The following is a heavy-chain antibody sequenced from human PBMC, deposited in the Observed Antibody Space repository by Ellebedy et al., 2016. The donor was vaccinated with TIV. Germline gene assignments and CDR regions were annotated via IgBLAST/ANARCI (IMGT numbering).Heavy chain of an antibody. CDR3: ANRAWFLFGVHCTTTRCYSDY. J-gene: IGHJ4*02. CDR1: GFTFSSYA. CDR2: ISGGGDRA. D-gene: IGHD2-2*01. V-gene: IGHV3-23*01. Sequence: GESLKISCAASGFTFSSYAMTWVRQDPGKGLEWVSGISGGGDRAYYADSVKGRFTISRDNSKDTLYLQMNSLRGDDTAVYYCANRAWFLFGVHCTTTRCYSDYWGQGTLLTVSS.